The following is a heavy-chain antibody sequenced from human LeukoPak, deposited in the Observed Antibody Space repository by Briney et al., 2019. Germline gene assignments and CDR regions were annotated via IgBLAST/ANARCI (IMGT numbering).Heavy chain of an antibody. CDR2: INPNSGGT. CDR3: AREDGVTYLPGY. CDR1: GYTFTGYY. D-gene: IGHD4-23*01. J-gene: IGHJ4*02. V-gene: IGHV1-2*06. Sequence: ASVKVSCKASGYTFTGYYMHWVRQAPGQGLEWMGRINPNSGGTNYAQKFQGRVTMTRDTSISTAYMELSRLRSDDTAVYYCAREDGVTYLPGYWGQGTLVTVSS.